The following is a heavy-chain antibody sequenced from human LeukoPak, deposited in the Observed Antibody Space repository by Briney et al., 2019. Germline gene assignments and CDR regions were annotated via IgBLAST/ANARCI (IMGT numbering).Heavy chain of an antibody. Sequence: SVKVSCKASGFTFTSPAMQWVRQARGQRLEWIGWIVVGSGNTNYAQKFQERVTITRDMSTSTVYMELSSLRSEDTAVYYCASEDYYDSSGYSYWGQGTLVTVSS. CDR3: ASEDYYDSSGYSY. CDR1: GFTFTSPA. CDR2: IVVGSGNT. D-gene: IGHD3-22*01. J-gene: IGHJ4*02. V-gene: IGHV1-58*02.